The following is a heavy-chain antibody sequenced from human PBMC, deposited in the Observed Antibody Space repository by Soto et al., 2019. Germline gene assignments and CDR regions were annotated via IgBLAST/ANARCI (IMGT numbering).Heavy chain of an antibody. CDR1: GGSISSSDYY. V-gene: IGHV4-39*06. J-gene: IGHJ4*02. D-gene: IGHD6-13*01. CDR2: IYHTGIT. Sequence: SETLSLTCTVSGGSISSSDYYWGWIRQTPGKELEWIGTIYHTGITYYNPSLKSRVTISVDRSKNQFTLQLTSVTVEDTAVYYCATSYGNAWYTYWGQGTQVTVSS. CDR3: ATSYGNAWYTY.